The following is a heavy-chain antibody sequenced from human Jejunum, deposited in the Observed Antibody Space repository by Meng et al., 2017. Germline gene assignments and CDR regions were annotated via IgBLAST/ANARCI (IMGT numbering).Heavy chain of an antibody. D-gene: IGHD1-26*01. CDR1: GDTFNNYA. CDR3: ARDGFSGSYYGH. J-gene: IGHJ4*02. Sequence: QVQLEQSGAEVKQPGASVKGDCKTSGDTFNNYAISWVRQAPGQGLEWMGGIRPYIDATNYAPNFQGRVTITADKTTSTAYMELRSLTSDDTAVYYCARDGFSGSYYGHWGQGTLVTVSS. V-gene: IGHV1-69*10. CDR2: IRPYIDAT.